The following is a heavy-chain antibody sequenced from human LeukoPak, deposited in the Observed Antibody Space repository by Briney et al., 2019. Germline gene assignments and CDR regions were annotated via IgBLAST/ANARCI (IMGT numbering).Heavy chain of an antibody. J-gene: IGHJ5*02. CDR2: IIPIFGTA. D-gene: IGHD1-1*01. V-gene: IGHV1-69*06. Sequence: ASVNDSCKASGGTFSSYPISWVRQAPGQGLDWMGGIIPIFGTANYAQKFQGRVTITADKSTSTAYMELSSLRSEDTAVYYCARDEGFTTGTLFNWFDPWGQGTLVTVSS. CDR1: GGTFSSYP. CDR3: ARDEGFTTGTLFNWFDP.